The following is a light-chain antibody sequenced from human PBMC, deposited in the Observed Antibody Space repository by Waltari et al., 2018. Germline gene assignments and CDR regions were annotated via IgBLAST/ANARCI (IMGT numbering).Light chain of an antibody. CDR2: SNT. V-gene: IGLV1-44*01. Sequence: QSALTQPPSASGTLGQTVTIFCSGGNSNIGSNVVNWYQQVPGTAPKLLIYSNTYRPSGVPDRFSGSKSGTSASLAISGIQSDDEGDYYCATWDDRLTGVVFGGGTQVTVL. CDR3: ATWDDRLTGVV. CDR1: NSNIGSNV. J-gene: IGLJ2*01.